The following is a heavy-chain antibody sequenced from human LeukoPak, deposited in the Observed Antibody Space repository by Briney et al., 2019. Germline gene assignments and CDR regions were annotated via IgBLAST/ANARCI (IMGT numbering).Heavy chain of an antibody. Sequence: GGSLRLSCAASGFTFSTYWMHWVRQAPGKGLVWVSRINRDASSIAYADSVQGRFTISRDNAKNTLYLQMNSLRAEDTAVYYCAKDPCNELSQYYYASGSFYINCYYYMDVWGKGTTVTISS. V-gene: IGHV3-74*01. CDR2: INRDASSI. CDR3: AKDPCNELSQYYYASGSFYINCYYYMDV. J-gene: IGHJ6*03. D-gene: IGHD3-10*01. CDR1: GFTFSTYW.